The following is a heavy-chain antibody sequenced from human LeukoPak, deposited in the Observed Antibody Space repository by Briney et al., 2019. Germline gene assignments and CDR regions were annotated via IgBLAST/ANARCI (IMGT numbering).Heavy chain of an antibody. J-gene: IGHJ4*02. CDR2: MNPNSGNT. D-gene: IGHD3-22*01. V-gene: IGHV1-8*01. Sequence: ASVKDSCKASGYTFTSYDINWVRQATGQGLEWMGWMNPNSGNTGYAQKFQGRVTMTRNTSISTAYMELSSLRSEDTAVYYCARGYYDSSGYYFDYWGQGTLVTVSS. CDR1: GYTFTSYD. CDR3: ARGYYDSSGYYFDY.